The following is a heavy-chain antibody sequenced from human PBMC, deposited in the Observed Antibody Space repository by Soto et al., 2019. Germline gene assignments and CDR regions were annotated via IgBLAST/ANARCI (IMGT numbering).Heavy chain of an antibody. CDR2: INPNSGGT. V-gene: IGHV1-2*04. CDR3: ARAYYGDPDAFDI. D-gene: IGHD4-17*01. J-gene: IGHJ3*02. CDR1: GYTFTGYY. Sequence: ASVKVSCKASGYTFTGYYMHWVRQAPGQGLEWMGWINPNSGGTNYAQKFQGWVAMTRDTSISTAYMELSRLSTDDTAVYYCARAYYGDPDAFDIWGQGTMVTVSS.